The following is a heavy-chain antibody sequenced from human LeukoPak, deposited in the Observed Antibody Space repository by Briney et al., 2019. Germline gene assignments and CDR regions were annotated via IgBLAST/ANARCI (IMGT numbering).Heavy chain of an antibody. Sequence: PSETLSLTCAVYGGSFSDYYWSWIRQPPGKGLEWIAEINYSGDTNYNPSFKSRVTISVDTSKNQFSLKLSSVTAADTAVYYCARRTPPDYDSSGYYLGPYFDYWGQGTLVTVSS. J-gene: IGHJ4*02. CDR1: GGSFSDYY. V-gene: IGHV4-34*01. CDR3: ARRTPPDYDSSGYYLGPYFDY. D-gene: IGHD3-22*01. CDR2: INYSGDT.